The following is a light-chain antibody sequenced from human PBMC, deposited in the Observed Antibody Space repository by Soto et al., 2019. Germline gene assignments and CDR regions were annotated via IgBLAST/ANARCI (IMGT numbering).Light chain of an antibody. Sequence: DIKMTQSPSSLSASVGDRVTITCRASQSISSYLNWYQQKPGKAPKFLIYAASNLQSGVPSRFSGSGSGTDFTLTISSLQPEDFATYYCQQSYGLPFAFGPGTKVAIK. V-gene: IGKV1-39*01. CDR3: QQSYGLPFA. CDR2: AAS. J-gene: IGKJ3*01. CDR1: QSISSY.